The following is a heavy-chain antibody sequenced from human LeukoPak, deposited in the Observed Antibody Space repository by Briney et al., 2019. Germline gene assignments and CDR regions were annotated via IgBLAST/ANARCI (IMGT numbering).Heavy chain of an antibody. CDR3: APGAAMVGPYYFDY. V-gene: IGHV1-2*02. CDR1: GYTFTGYY. CDR2: INPNSGGT. Sequence: ASVKVSCKASGYTFTGYYLHWVRQAPGQRLEWMGWINPNSGGTNYAQKFQGRVTMTRDTSISTAYMELSRLRSDDTAVYYCAPGAAMVGPYYFDYWGQGTLVTVSS. D-gene: IGHD5-18*01. J-gene: IGHJ4*02.